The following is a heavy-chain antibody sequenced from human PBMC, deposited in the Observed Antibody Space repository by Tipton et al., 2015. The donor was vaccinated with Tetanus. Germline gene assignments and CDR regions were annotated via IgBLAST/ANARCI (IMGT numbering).Heavy chain of an antibody. CDR3: ARGSGWADF. Sequence: TLSLTCSVSGDSGSRHYWSWIRQPPGKGLEWIGEISPSGNTNYNPSLKSRVTISADTSRNQFSLTLSSVTAADTAVYYCARGSGWADFWGQGTQVTVSS. J-gene: IGHJ4*02. CDR2: ISPSGNT. V-gene: IGHV4-34*01. D-gene: IGHD6-19*01. CDR1: GDSGSRHY.